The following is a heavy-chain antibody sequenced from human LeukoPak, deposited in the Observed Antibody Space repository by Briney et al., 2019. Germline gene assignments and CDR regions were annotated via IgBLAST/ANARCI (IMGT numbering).Heavy chain of an antibody. Sequence: SETLSLTCTVSGGSISSYYWSWIRQPPGKGLEWIGYIHYSGSTNYNPSLKSRVTISVDTSKNQFSLKLSSVTAAGTAVYYCARDGLGYSSSSAGGYWGQGTLVTVSS. CDR1: GGSISSYY. CDR3: ARDGLGYSSSSAGGY. J-gene: IGHJ4*02. D-gene: IGHD6-6*01. CDR2: IHYSGST. V-gene: IGHV4-59*01.